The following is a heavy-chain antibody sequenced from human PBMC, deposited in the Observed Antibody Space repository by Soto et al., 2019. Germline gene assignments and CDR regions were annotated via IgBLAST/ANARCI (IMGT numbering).Heavy chain of an antibody. CDR3: AREGCSGGSCPYYYYYMDV. J-gene: IGHJ6*03. V-gene: IGHV1-18*01. CDR1: GYTFTSYG. Sequence: ASVKVSCKASGYTFTSYGISWVRQAPGQGLEWMGWISAYNGNTNYAQKLQGRVTMTTDTSTITAYMELRSLRSDDTAVYYCAREGCSGGSCPYYYYYMDVWGKGTTVTVSS. CDR2: ISAYNGNT. D-gene: IGHD2-15*01.